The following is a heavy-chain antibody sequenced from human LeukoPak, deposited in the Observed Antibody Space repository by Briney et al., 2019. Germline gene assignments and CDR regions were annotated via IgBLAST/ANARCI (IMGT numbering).Heavy chain of an antibody. V-gene: IGHV3-7*01. CDR2: IDEDGSET. Sequence: GGSLRLSCAASGFTFSGSAMHWVRQAPGNGLEWVASIDEDGSETNYVDSVTGRFTVSRDHAKNSLFLQMNSLRAEDTAVYYCVRYGRRANDQPFDVWGQGKMVTVSS. J-gene: IGHJ3*01. CDR3: VRYGRRANDQPFDV. D-gene: IGHD1-1*01. CDR1: GFTFSGSA.